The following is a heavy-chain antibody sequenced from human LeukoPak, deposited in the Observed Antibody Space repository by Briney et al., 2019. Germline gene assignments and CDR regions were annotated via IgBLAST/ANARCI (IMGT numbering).Heavy chain of an antibody. CDR3: ARGGRLTGFDY. Sequence: SQTLSLTCTVSGGSISSGGYYWSWIRQHPGKGLEWIGYIYYSGSTYYNPSLKSRVTISVDTSKNQFSLKLSPVTAADTAVYYCARGGRLTGFDYWGQGTLVTVSS. CDR2: IYYSGST. V-gene: IGHV4-31*03. J-gene: IGHJ4*02. D-gene: IGHD7-27*01. CDR1: GGSISSGGYY.